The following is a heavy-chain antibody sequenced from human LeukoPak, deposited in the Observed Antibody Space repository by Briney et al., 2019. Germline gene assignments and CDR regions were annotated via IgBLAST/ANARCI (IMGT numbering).Heavy chain of an antibody. V-gene: IGHV4-39*01. CDR3: ASLSRGLAYCGGDCYYDY. CDR1: GGSISSSSYY. J-gene: IGHJ4*02. CDR2: IYYSGST. D-gene: IGHD2-21*01. Sequence: PSETLSLTCTVSGGSISSSSYYWGWIRQPPGKGLEGIGSIYYSGSTYYNPSLKSRVTISVDTSKNQFSLKLSSVTAADTAVYYCASLSRGLAYCGGDCYYDYWGQGTLVTVSS.